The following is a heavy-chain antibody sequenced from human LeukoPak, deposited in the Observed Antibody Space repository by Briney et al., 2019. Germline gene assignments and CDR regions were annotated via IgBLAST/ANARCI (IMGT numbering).Heavy chain of an antibody. J-gene: IGHJ4*02. Sequence: SETLSLTCTVSGGSISSYYWIWIRQPPGKGLEWIGYIYYSGSTNYKPSLKSRVTISVDTSKNQFSLKLSSVTAADTAVYYCASVLNYDILTGYTFDYWGQGTLVTVSS. CDR3: ASVLNYDILTGYTFDY. D-gene: IGHD3-9*01. V-gene: IGHV4-59*08. CDR1: GGSISSYY. CDR2: IYYSGST.